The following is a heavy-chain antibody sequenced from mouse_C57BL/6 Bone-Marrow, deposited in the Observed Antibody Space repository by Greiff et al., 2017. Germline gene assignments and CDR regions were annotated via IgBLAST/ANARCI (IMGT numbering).Heavy chain of an antibody. CDR2: ISSGGSYT. D-gene: IGHD1-1*01. Sequence: EVKLVESGGDLVKPGGSLKLSCAASGFTFSSYGMSWVRQTPDKRLEWVATISSGGSYTDYPDSVKGRFTISRDNAKNTRYRQMSSRKSEDTAMYYCARHYYCSSLNYFDYWGQGTTLTVSS. V-gene: IGHV5-6*01. CDR3: ARHYYCSSLNYFDY. CDR1: GFTFSSYG. J-gene: IGHJ2*01.